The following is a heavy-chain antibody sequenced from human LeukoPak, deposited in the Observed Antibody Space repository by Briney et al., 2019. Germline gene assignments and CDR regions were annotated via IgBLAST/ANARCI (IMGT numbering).Heavy chain of an antibody. CDR3: VRDIEL. CDR2: IYSSGST. D-gene: IGHD1-26*01. Sequence: SQTLSLTCSVSGGSMSSGSYYWSWIRQPAGKGLEWIGRIYSSGSTNYNPSLQSRVTISLGTSKDQFSLKMSSVTAADTAVYYCVRDIELWGQGTLVTVSS. J-gene: IGHJ4*02. V-gene: IGHV4-61*02. CDR1: GGSMSSGSYY.